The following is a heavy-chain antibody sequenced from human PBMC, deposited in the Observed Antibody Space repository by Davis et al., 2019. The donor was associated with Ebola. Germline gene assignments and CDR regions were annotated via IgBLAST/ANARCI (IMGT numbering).Heavy chain of an antibody. CDR1: GFTFSSYE. CDR3: ARERWWIDY. V-gene: IGHV3-48*03. CDR2: ISSSGSTI. J-gene: IGHJ4*02. Sequence: GGSLRLSCAASGFTFSSYEMNWVRQAPGKGLEWVSYISSSGSTIYYADSVKGRFTISRDNSKNTLYLQMNSLRAEDTAVYYCARERWWIDYWGQGTLVTVSS. D-gene: IGHD2-15*01.